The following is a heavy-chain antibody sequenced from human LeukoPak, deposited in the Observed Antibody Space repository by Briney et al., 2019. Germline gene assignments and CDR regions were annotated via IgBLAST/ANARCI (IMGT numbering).Heavy chain of an antibody. CDR2: ISAYNGNT. V-gene: IGHV1-18*01. CDR1: GYTFTSYG. Sequence: ASVKVSCKASGYTFTSYGISWVRQAPGQRLEWMGWISAYNGNTNYAQKLQGRVTMTTDTSTSTAYMELRSLRSDDTAVYYCARDLTSKGGSRFDPWGQGTLVTVSS. J-gene: IGHJ5*02. D-gene: IGHD3-16*01. CDR3: ARDLTSKGGSRFDP.